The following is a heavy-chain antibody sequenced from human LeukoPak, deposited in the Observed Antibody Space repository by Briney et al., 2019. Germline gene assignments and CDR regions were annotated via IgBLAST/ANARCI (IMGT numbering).Heavy chain of an antibody. CDR2: INPNSGGT. Sequence: ASVNVSCKASGYTFTGYYMHWVRQAPGQGLEWMGWINPNSGGTNYAQKFQGRVTMTRDTSISTAYMELSRLRSDDTAVYYCARDIVTMVRTPGRLHGMDVWGQGTTVTVSS. D-gene: IGHD3-10*01. CDR3: ARDIVTMVRTPGRLHGMDV. CDR1: GYTFTGYY. V-gene: IGHV1-2*02. J-gene: IGHJ6*02.